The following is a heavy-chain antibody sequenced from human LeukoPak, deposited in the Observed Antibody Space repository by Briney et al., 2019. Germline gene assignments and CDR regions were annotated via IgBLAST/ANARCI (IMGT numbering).Heavy chain of an antibody. CDR1: GGTFSSYA. D-gene: IGHD2-15*01. V-gene: IGHV1-69*13. CDR2: IIPIFGTA. J-gene: IGHJ5*02. Sequence: GASVKVSCKASGGTFSSYAISWVRQAPGQGLEWMGGIIPIFGTANYAQKFQGRVTITADESTSTAYMELSSLRSEDTAVYYCAGDDCSGGSCYYSRRNWFDPWGQGTLVTVSS. CDR3: AGDDCSGGSCYYSRRNWFDP.